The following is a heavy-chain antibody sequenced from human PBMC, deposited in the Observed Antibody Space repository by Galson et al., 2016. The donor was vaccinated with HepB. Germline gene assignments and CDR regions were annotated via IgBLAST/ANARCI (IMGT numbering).Heavy chain of an antibody. CDR2: IYTSGST. CDR1: GGSISNHY. J-gene: IGHJ6*03. V-gene: IGHV4-4*07. CDR3: ARDSTYYYYYIDV. Sequence: SETLSLTCNVSGGSISNHYWSWLRQPAGKGLEWIGRIYTSGSTNYNPSLKSRVTMSVDTSTNQFSLKLSSLTAADTAVYYCARDSTYYYYYIDVWGKGTTVTVSS. D-gene: IGHD2-2*01.